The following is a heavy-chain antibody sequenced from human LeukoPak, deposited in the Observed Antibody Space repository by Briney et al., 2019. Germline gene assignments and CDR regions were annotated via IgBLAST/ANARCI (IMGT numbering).Heavy chain of an antibody. J-gene: IGHJ4*02. Sequence: PGGSLRLSCAASAFTFTTYAMHCVRQAPGKGLEWVTVISYDGSTKYYGDSVKGRFTISRDNANNTLYLQMNSLRAEDTAVYYFARQPSQGDSWGLGTLVTVSS. CDR3: ARQPSQGDS. V-gene: IGHV3-30-3*01. CDR1: AFTFTTYA. CDR2: ISYDGSTK.